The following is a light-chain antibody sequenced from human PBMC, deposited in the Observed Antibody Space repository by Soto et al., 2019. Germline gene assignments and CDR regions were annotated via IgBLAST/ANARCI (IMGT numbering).Light chain of an antibody. CDR1: QSVRSSF. Sequence: EIVLTQSPDTLSLSPGERATLSCRASQSVRSSFFAWYRHNPGQAPRLLIYGASSRAAGIPDRFSGSGSGTDFTLTISSLEPEDFAVYYCQQRSNWHPLTFGGGTKVEIK. CDR2: GAS. J-gene: IGKJ4*01. CDR3: QQRSNWHPLT. V-gene: IGKV3D-20*02.